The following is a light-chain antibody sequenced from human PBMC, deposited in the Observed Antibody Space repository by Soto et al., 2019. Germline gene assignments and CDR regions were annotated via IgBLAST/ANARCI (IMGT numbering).Light chain of an antibody. CDR2: GAS. CDR1: QDIAGY. V-gene: IGKV1D-12*01. CDR3: QQAYSFPIT. J-gene: IGKJ5*01. Sequence: DIQVTQSPSSVSASVGDRVTITCRASQDIAGYLALYQHKPGRTPELLIHGASRLQSGVPARFSGSGSGTDFTLSINSLQPEDFATYYCQQAYSFPITFGQGTRLEIK.